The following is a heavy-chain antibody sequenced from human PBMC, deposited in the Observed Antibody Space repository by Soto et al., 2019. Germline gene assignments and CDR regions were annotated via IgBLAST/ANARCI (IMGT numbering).Heavy chain of an antibody. J-gene: IGHJ4*02. V-gene: IGHV1-2*02. CDR2: INPNSGGT. CDR3: ARGGRVVVVVPAAHFY. CDR1: GYTFTGYY. D-gene: IGHD2-2*01. Sequence: ASVKVSCKASGYTFTGYYMHWVRQAPGQGLEWMGWINPNSGGTNYAQKFQGRVTMTRDTSISTAYMELSRLRSDDTAVYYCARGGRVVVVVPAAHFYWGQGTLATVSS.